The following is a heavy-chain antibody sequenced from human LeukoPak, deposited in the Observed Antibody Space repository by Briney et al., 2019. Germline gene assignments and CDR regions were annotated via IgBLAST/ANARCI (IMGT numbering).Heavy chain of an antibody. D-gene: IGHD3-10*01. V-gene: IGHV1-46*01. J-gene: IGHJ6*03. CDR3: ARGPRITLVRGGQWYHYMDV. CDR2: INPGGGST. Sequence: GASVKISCKASGYTFANYYIHLVRQAPGQGPEWMGLINPGGGSTNYARKFQGRVTMTRDTSTSTVYMELSSLRSEDTAVYYCARGPRITLVRGGQWYHYMDVWGKGTTVTISS. CDR1: GYTFANYY.